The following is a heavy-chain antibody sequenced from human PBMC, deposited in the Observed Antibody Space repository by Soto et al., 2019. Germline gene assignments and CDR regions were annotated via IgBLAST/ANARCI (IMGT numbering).Heavy chain of an antibody. CDR1: GIRFSSHA. CDR2: ISGRGSST. CDR3: AKEGLWGPYSNWDY. J-gene: IGHJ4*02. D-gene: IGHD4-4*01. V-gene: IGHV3-23*01. Sequence: PGGSLRLSCVVSGIRFSSHAMSWVRQAPGKGLEWVSTISGRGSSTYYADSVQGRFTISRDNSKNTLYLQMNSLRADDAAVYYCAKEGLWGPYSNWDYWGQGTLVTVSS.